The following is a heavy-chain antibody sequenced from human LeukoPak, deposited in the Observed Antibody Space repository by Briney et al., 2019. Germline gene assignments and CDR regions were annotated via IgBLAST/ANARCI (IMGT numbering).Heavy chain of an antibody. CDR3: ARTTVVVVVDGFDP. J-gene: IGHJ5*02. D-gene: IGHD2-15*01. V-gene: IGHV4-31*03. CDR2: MYYNGNT. Sequence: TLSLTCTVSGGSISSGAYYWSWIRQHPGKGLEWIGYMYYNGNTYYNPSLKSRVTISVDTSKDQFSLKLSSMTAADTAVYYCARTTVVVVVDGFDPWGQGTLVTVSS. CDR1: GGSISSGAYY.